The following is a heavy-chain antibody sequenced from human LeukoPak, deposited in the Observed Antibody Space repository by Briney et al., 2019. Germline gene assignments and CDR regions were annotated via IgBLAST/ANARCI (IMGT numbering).Heavy chain of an antibody. J-gene: IGHJ4*02. CDR3: VRAGSGFDY. CDR2: IDFETDTT. CDR1: GLTFSSYW. D-gene: IGHD2-15*01. V-gene: IGHV3-74*01. Sequence: PGGTLRLSSVASGLTFSSYWMHWIRHAPGKGLEWVSRIDFETDTTTYEGAVKGRFTISRDNTKNPLYLQMDSLRHEDAAVYYCVRAGSGFDYWGQGTLVTVTS.